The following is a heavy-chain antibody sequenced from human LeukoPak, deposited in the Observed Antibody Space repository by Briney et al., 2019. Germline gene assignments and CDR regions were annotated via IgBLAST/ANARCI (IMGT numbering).Heavy chain of an antibody. Sequence: GGSLRLSCTPSGFIFSNYWMTWVRQAPGEGVEWVAQINQEGRKEYYIDTVKARLSLSRDNARNSLSLQMNRLRAEDTAVYYCVRDGGVSGYDLLDYWGQGTLVSVSS. J-gene: IGHJ4*02. CDR2: INQEGRKE. CDR3: VRDGGVSGYDLLDY. V-gene: IGHV3-7*01. CDR1: GFIFSNYW. D-gene: IGHD5-12*01.